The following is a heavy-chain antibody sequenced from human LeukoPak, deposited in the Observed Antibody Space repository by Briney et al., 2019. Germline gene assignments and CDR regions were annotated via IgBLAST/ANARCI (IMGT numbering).Heavy chain of an antibody. CDR1: GHTFTSHF. CDR3: ARIMEWELTFDY. CDR2: INPSGGST. V-gene: IGHV1-46*01. Sequence: ASVKVSCKASGHTFTSHFIHWVRQAPGQGLEWMGVINPSGGSTTYAQKFQGRVTMTRDTSTSTVYLELSSLRSDDTAVYYCARIMEWELTFDYWGQGTLVTASS. D-gene: IGHD1-26*01. J-gene: IGHJ4*02.